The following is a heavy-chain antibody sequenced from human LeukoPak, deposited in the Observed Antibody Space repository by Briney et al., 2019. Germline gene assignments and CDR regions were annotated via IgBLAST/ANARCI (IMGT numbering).Heavy chain of an antibody. Sequence: PSETPSLTCAVSGASISDSWWSWIRQPPGKGLEWIGYIHYTGSTMYNPSLKSRVTISVDTSKNHFSLELTSVTAADTAVYYCARTGTNGGYWGQGTLVTVSS. V-gene: IGHV4-59*01. D-gene: IGHD1-7*01. J-gene: IGHJ4*02. CDR2: IHYTGST. CDR3: ARTGTNGGY. CDR1: GASISDSW.